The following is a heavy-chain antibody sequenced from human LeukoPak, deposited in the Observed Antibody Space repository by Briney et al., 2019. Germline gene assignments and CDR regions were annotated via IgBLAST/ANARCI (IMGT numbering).Heavy chain of an antibody. V-gene: IGHV3-30*02. CDR1: GFTCSSYG. CDR3: AKAPGRTVAGTMYYYYYMDV. D-gene: IGHD6-19*01. CDR2: IRYDGSNK. J-gene: IGHJ6*03. Sequence: PGGSLRLSSAASGFTCSSYGMHWVRQAPGKGLEWVAFIRYDGSNKYYADSVKGRFTISRDNSKNTLYLLMNSLRAEDTAVYYCAKAPGRTVAGTMYYYYYMDVWGKGTTVTVSS.